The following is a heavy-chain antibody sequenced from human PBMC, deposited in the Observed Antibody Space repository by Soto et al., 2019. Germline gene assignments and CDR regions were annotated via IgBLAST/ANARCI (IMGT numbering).Heavy chain of an antibody. V-gene: IGHV4-59*08. CDR3: ARLPGCSTTSCYSIWFDP. D-gene: IGHD2-2*01. J-gene: IGHJ5*02. Sequence: PSETLSLTCTASGDSISISYWGWIRQPPGKGLEWIGYIDYSGNTNYNPSLKSRVTISADTSKNQVSLNLSSVTAADTAVYYCARLPGCSTTSCYSIWFDPWGQGTLVTVSS. CDR2: IDYSGNT. CDR1: GDSISISY.